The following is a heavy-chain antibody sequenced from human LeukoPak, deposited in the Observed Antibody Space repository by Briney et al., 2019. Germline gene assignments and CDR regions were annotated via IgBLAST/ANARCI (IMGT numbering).Heavy chain of an antibody. Sequence: GGSLRLSCAASGFTFSSYSTNWVRQAPGKGLEWVSYISSSSSTIYYADSVKGRFTISRDNAKNSLYLQMNSLRAEDTAVYYCARDLSGSYFDFDYWGQGTLVTVSS. J-gene: IGHJ4*02. CDR3: ARDLSGSYFDFDY. V-gene: IGHV3-48*01. CDR1: GFTFSSYS. D-gene: IGHD1-26*01. CDR2: ISSSSSTI.